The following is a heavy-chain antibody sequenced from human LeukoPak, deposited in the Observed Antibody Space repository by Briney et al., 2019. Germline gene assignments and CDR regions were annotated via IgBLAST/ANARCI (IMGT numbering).Heavy chain of an antibody. Sequence: GGSLRLSCAASGFTFSNYEMNWVRQAPGKGLEWFSYITTSGSTKYYADSVKGRFTVSRDNAKNSLYLQMNSLRAEDTAVYYCARGPGSSWYDYWGQGTLVTVSS. CDR1: GFTFSNYE. CDR3: ARGPGSSWYDY. J-gene: IGHJ4*02. V-gene: IGHV3-48*03. D-gene: IGHD6-13*01. CDR2: ITTSGSTK.